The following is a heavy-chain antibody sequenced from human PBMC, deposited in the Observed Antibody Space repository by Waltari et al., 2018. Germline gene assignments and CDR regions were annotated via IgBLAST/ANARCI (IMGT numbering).Heavy chain of an antibody. V-gene: IGHV3-21*01. J-gene: IGHJ3*02. D-gene: IGHD4-17*01. Sequence: EVQLVESGGGLVKPGGSLRLSCAASGFTLSTYSMNWVRQAPGRGLCVLSSISFLSYIYYLDSGNGRFTISRVNAKNSLYLQMNSLSAEDTAVYYCGRDVYGDYVGGGGGAFDIWGQGTMVTVSS. CDR1: GFTLSTYS. CDR2: ISFLSYI. CDR3: GRDVYGDYVGGGGGAFDI.